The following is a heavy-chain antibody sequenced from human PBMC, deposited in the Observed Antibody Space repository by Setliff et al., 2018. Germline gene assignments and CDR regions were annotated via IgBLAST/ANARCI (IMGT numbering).Heavy chain of an antibody. CDR1: GASLSSSSYY. V-gene: IGHV4-39*07. J-gene: IGHJ4*02. D-gene: IGHD3-3*01. CDR2: IFYGGST. CDR3: ARTDDYYNFYAY. Sequence: LSLTCTVSGASLSSSSYYWAWIRQPPGRGLELIGSIFYGGSTYYNPSLKSRVTISIDAFKNQFSLKLDSVTAADTAVYYCARTDDYYNFYAYWGQGTLVTVSS.